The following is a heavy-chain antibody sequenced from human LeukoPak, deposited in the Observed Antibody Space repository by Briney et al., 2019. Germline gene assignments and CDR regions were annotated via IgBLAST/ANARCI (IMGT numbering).Heavy chain of an antibody. CDR1: GYTFTSYY. J-gene: IGHJ3*02. Sequence: ASVKVSCKASGYTFTSYYMHWVRQAPGQGLEWMGIINPSGGSTSYAQKFQGRVTMTRDTSTSTVYMELSSLRSEGTAVYYCARAESIAVAGTKYSAFDIWGQGTMVTVSS. CDR2: INPSGGST. V-gene: IGHV1-46*01. D-gene: IGHD6-19*01. CDR3: ARAESIAVAGTKYSAFDI.